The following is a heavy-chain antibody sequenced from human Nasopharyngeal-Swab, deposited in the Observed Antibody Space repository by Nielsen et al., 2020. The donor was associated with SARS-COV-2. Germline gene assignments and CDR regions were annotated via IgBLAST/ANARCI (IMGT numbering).Heavy chain of an antibody. D-gene: IGHD3-9*01. CDR2: IRSKAYGGTT. V-gene: IGHV3-49*03. J-gene: IGHJ4*02. CDR1: GFTFGDYS. CDR3: TRDQAYYGILTGSD. Sequence: GESLKISCTASGFTFGDYSMSWLRQAPGKGLEWVGFIRSKAYGGTTEYAASVKGRFTISRDDSKSIAYLQMNSLKTEDTAVYYCTRDQAYYGILTGSDWGQGTLVTVSS.